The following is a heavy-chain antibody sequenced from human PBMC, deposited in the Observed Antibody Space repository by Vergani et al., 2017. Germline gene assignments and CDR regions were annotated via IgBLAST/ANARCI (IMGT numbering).Heavy chain of an antibody. CDR1: GASISSGGYY. V-gene: IGHV4-31*03. Sequence: QVQLQESGPGLVKPSQTLSLTCSVSGASISSGGYYWSGIRQFPGEGLEWIGYLYYSGSSHYNPSLKSRVTISVDSSMNRLFMNLTSVTAADTAVYYCAEDISRSWFDYCGQGTLVTVSS. CDR3: AEDISRSWFDY. CDR2: LYYSGSS. J-gene: IGHJ5*01. D-gene: IGHD2-15*01.